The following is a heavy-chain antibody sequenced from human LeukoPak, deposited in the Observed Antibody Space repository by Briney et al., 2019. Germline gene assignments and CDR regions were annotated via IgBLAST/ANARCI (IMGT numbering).Heavy chain of an antibody. D-gene: IGHD3-22*01. J-gene: IGHJ4*02. Sequence: SETLSLTCAVYGGSFSGYYWSWIRQPPGKGLEWIGEINHSGSTNYNPSLKSRVTISVDTSKNQFFLKLSSVTAADTAVYYCARGLPYYYDSSGYYLGYWGQGTLVTVSS. CDR2: INHSGST. CDR1: GGSFSGYY. V-gene: IGHV4-34*01. CDR3: ARGLPYYYDSSGYYLGY.